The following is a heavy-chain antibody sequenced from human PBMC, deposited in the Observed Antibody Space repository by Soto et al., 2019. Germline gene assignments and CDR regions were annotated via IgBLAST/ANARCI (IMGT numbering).Heavy chain of an antibody. V-gene: IGHV4-61*01. CDR2: IYYSGST. CDR1: GGSVSSGSYF. Sequence: SETLSLTCTVSGGSVSSGSYFWSWIRQPPGKGLEWIGYIYYSGSTKYNPSLKSRVTISVDTSKNQFSLKLSSVTAADTAVYYCEEGVGYSYGSPAFRGKGTLVTVTS. CDR3: EEGVGYSYGSPAF. D-gene: IGHD5-18*01. J-gene: IGHJ4*02.